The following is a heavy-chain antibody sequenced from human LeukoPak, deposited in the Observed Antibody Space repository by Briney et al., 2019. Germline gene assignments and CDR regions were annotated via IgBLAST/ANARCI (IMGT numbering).Heavy chain of an antibody. Sequence: GGSLRLSCAASGFTFSNYAMSWVRQAPGKGLEWVAVISYDGRNKYYADSVKGRFTISRDNSKNTLYLQMNSLRAEDTAVYYCAKATPPRDGSNPDYWGQGTLVTVSS. CDR3: AKATPPRDGSNPDY. V-gene: IGHV3-30*18. CDR1: GFTFSNYA. D-gene: IGHD5-24*01. CDR2: ISYDGRNK. J-gene: IGHJ4*02.